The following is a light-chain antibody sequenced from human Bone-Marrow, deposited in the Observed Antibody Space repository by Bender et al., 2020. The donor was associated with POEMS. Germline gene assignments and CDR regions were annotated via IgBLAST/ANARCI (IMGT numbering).Light chain of an antibody. CDR3: ATWDDSLNGWV. V-gene: IGLV1-44*01. Sequence: QSVLTQPPSASGTPGQRVTISCSGSSSKFGSYPVNWYQQLPGAAPKLVIFNNSQRPSGVPHRFSGSKSGTSASLAISGLLSDDEADFYCATWDDSLNGWVFGGGTKLTVL. CDR2: NNS. CDR1: SSKFGSYP. J-gene: IGLJ3*02.